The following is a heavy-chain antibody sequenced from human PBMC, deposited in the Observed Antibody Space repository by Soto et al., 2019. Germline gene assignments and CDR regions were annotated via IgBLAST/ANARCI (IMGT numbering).Heavy chain of an antibody. Sequence: QVQLVQSGAEVKKPGSSVKVSCKASGGTFSSYAISWVRQAPGQGLEWMGGIIPIFGTANYAQKFQGRVTITADESTSTAYMELSSLRSEDTAVYYCARGRRGYYDSSGPPYYYYGMDVWGQGTTVTVSS. J-gene: IGHJ6*02. CDR1: GGTFSSYA. V-gene: IGHV1-69*12. D-gene: IGHD3-22*01. CDR3: ARGRRGYYDSSGPPYYYYGMDV. CDR2: IIPIFGTA.